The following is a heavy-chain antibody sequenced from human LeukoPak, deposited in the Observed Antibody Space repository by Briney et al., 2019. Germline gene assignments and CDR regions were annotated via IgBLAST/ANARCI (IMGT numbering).Heavy chain of an antibody. J-gene: IGHJ4*02. CDR3: ARGRYYDFWSGYPRPYYFDY. D-gene: IGHD3-3*01. CDR1: GGSFSGYY. Sequence: PSETLSLTCAVYGGSFSGYYWSWIRQPPGKGLEWIGEINHGGSTNYNPSLKSRVTISVDTSKNQFSLKLSSVTAADTAVYYCARGRYYDFWSGYPRPYYFDYWGQGTLVTVSS. V-gene: IGHV4-34*01. CDR2: INHGGST.